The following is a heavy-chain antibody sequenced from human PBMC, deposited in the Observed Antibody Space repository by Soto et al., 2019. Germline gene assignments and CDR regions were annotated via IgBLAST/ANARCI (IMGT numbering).Heavy chain of an antibody. Sequence: SVKVSCKASGCTFSIYAISCVRQAPGQWLEWMGGIIPIFGTANYAQKFQGRVTITADESTSTAYMELSSLRSEDTAVYYCAIGYCTNGVCYRYNWFDPWGQGTLVTVSS. V-gene: IGHV1-69*01. CDR1: GCTFSIYA. CDR3: AIGYCTNGVCYRYNWFDP. D-gene: IGHD2-8*01. CDR2: IIPIFGTA. J-gene: IGHJ5*02.